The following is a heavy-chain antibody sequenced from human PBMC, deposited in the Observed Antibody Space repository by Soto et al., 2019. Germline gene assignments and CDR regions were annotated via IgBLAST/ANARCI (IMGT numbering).Heavy chain of an antibody. CDR2: IYNNGHT. CDR1: GGSISSGDYY. CDR3: AGGKAVEFYNGIDV. D-gene: IGHD3-10*01. V-gene: IGHV4-30-4*01. Sequence: QVQLQESGPGLVKPSQTLSLTCTVSGGSISSGDYYWNWIRQPPGKGLEWIGNIYNNGHTFHNPSLTSRLTISLDTSKNQLSLKLISVTDADTAAYYCAGGKAVEFYNGIDVWGQGTTVTVSS. J-gene: IGHJ6*02.